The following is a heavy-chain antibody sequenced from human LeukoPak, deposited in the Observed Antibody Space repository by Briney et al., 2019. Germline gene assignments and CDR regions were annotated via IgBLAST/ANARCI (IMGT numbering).Heavy chain of an antibody. Sequence: GASVKVSCKASGYTFTSYDINWVRHATGQGLEWMGWMNPNSGNTGYAQKFQGRVTMTRNTSISTAYMELSSLRSEDTAVYYCARSLYYDSSGNHLPNYYYYYMDVWGKGTTVTISS. V-gene: IGHV1-8*02. J-gene: IGHJ6*03. CDR2: MNPNSGNT. CDR3: ARSLYYDSSGNHLPNYYYYYMDV. D-gene: IGHD3-22*01. CDR1: GYTFTSYD.